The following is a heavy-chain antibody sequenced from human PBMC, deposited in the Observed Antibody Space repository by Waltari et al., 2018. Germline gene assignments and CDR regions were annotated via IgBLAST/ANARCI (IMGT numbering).Heavy chain of an antibody. V-gene: IGHV1-69*02. CDR3: AAATKSYGLDD. Sequence: QVQLVQSGAEVKKPGSSVKVSCKVSGDTFSSHTISWVRQAPGQGLEWMGRIIPILGIEDYAQKFQGRVTITADKSTNTAYMELSSLRSEDTAVYYCAAATKSYGLDDWGLGTTVTVSS. D-gene: IGHD2-8*01. CDR2: IIPILGIE. J-gene: IGHJ6*02. CDR1: GDTFSSHT.